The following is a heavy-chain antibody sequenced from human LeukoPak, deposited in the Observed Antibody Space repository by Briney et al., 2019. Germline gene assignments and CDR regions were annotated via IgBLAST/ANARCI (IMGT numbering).Heavy chain of an antibody. CDR2: IRYDGSNK. CDR3: ARTTMVRGVMIAFDI. Sequence: GGSLRLSCAASGFTFSSHGMHWVRQTPAKGLEWVAFIRYDGSNKYYADSVKGRFTISRDNSKNTLYLQMNSLRAEDTAVYYCARTTMVRGVMIAFDIWGQGTMVTVSS. CDR1: GFTFSSHG. J-gene: IGHJ3*02. V-gene: IGHV3-30*02. D-gene: IGHD3-10*01.